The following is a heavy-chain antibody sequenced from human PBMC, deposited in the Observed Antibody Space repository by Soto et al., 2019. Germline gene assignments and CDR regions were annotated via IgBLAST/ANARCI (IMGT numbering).Heavy chain of an antibody. Sequence: TLSLTCAVSGGSISSGGYSWSWIRQPPGKGLEWIGYIYHSGSTYYNPSLKSRVTISVDRSKNQFSLKLSSVTAADTAVYYCARELPSRYGASIRNVFDLWGQGTMVTVSS. CDR3: ARELPSRYGASIRNVFDL. CDR2: IYHSGST. D-gene: IGHD5-12*01. V-gene: IGHV4-30-2*01. J-gene: IGHJ3*01. CDR1: GGSISSGGYS.